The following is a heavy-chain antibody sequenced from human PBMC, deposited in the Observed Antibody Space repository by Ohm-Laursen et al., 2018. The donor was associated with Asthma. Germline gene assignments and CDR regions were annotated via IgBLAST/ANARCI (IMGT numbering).Heavy chain of an antibody. CDR2: ISASAGTM. V-gene: IGHV3-11*01. Sequence: GSLRLSCSASGYSFSLYSIHWIRQAPGRGLEWISYISASAGTMYYADSVKGRFTISRDNAKKSLFLHMSSLRAEDTAVYYCARGRSGGCYWGPCDFNSPLDVWGQGTTVIVSS. D-gene: IGHD2-15*01. J-gene: IGHJ6*02. CDR1: GYSFSLYS. CDR3: ARGRSGGCYWGPCDFNSPLDV.